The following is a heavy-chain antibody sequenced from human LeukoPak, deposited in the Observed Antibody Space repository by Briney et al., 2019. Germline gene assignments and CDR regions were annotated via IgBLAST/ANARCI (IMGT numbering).Heavy chain of an antibody. Sequence: ASVKVSCKASGYTFISYNINWLRQATGQGLEWMGWLNPRSGDAGYLQKFQGRLTITRDSSIDTAYMDLSGLSSEDTAVYYCARGVPLGYCTYGVCYPPYYFDYWGRGTLVTASS. V-gene: IGHV1-8*03. CDR3: ARGVPLGYCTYGVCYPPYYFDY. CDR1: GYTFISYN. J-gene: IGHJ4*02. D-gene: IGHD2-8*01. CDR2: LNPRSGDA.